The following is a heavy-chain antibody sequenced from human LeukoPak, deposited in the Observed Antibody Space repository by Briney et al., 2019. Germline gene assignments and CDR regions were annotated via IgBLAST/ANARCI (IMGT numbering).Heavy chain of an antibody. Sequence: ASVKVSCTASGYTFTIYGISWVRQAPGQGLEWMGRIDPNTGGTKSAKNFQGRVTMTRDTSISTAYMALSGLRSDDTAVYYCASLYDIVGTTVDYWGQGTLVTVSS. V-gene: IGHV1-2*06. CDR1: GYTFTIYG. D-gene: IGHD1-26*01. CDR3: ASLYDIVGTTVDY. J-gene: IGHJ4*02. CDR2: IDPNTGGT.